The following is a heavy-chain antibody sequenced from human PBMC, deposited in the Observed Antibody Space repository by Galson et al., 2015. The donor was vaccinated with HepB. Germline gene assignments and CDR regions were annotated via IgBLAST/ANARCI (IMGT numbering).Heavy chain of an antibody. CDR3: ARDVRGITIFGGAPFSHYYGMDV. J-gene: IGHJ6*02. CDR1: GYTFSSYA. CDR2: INGGNGNR. Sequence: SVKVSCKASGYTFSSYAMHWVRQAPGQRLEWMGWINGGNGNRKYSQKFQGRVTITRDTSASTGYMELSRLRSEDTAVYYCARDVRGITIFGGAPFSHYYGMDVWGQGTTVTVSS. V-gene: IGHV1-3*01. D-gene: IGHD3-3*01.